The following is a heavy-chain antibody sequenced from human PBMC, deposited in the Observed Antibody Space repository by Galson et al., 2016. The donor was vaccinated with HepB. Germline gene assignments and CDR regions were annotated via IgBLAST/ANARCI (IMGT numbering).Heavy chain of an antibody. D-gene: IGHD3-10*01. J-gene: IGHJ4*02. Sequence: SLRLSCAASGFTFSTYWMHWVRQAPGEGLVWVSRINSDGSSTGFADSAKGRFTISRDNAKNTLYLQMNSLRAEDTAVYYCASSVRGSGSPPGGYWGQGILVTVSS. V-gene: IGHV3-74*01. CDR3: ASSVRGSGSPPGGY. CDR2: INSDGSST. CDR1: GFTFSTYW.